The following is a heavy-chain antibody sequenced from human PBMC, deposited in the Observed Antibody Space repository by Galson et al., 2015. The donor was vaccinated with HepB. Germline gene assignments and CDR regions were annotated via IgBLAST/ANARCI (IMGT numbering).Heavy chain of an antibody. CDR3: ARGPAAAASHFDY. D-gene: IGHD6-13*01. CDR1: GFTVSSNY. CDR2: INSGGTT. V-gene: IGHV3-53*01. Sequence: SLRLSCAASGFTVSSNYMNWVRQAPGKGLEWVSVINSGGTTYYEDSVKGRFTISRDNSKNTLYLQMNSLRAEDTAVYYCARGPAAAASHFDYWGQGTLVTVSS. J-gene: IGHJ4*02.